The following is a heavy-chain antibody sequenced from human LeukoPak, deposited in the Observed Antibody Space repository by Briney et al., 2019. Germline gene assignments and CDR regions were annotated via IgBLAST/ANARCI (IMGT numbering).Heavy chain of an antibody. J-gene: IGHJ4*02. V-gene: IGHV4-59*01. CDR1: GGSINNYY. CDR3: ARDFFGDFDH. Sequence: SETLSLTCTVSGGSINNYYWSWIRQPPAKGLEWIGYIQYGGRTYYSPSLKSRVTISMDLSKIQFSLKMSSVTAADTAVYYCARDFFGDFDHWGQGILVTVSS. D-gene: IGHD2/OR15-2a*01. CDR2: IQYGGRT.